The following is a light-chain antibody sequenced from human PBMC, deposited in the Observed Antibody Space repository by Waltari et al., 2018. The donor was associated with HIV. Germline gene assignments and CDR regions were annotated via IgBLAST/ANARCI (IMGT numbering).Light chain of an antibody. CDR2: KAS. CDR1: QSISSW. CDR3: QQYNSRTWT. J-gene: IGKJ1*01. V-gene: IGKV1-5*03. Sequence: DIQMTQSPSTLSTSVGDRVTITCRASQSISSWLAWYQQKPGNAPKLLIYKASSLESGVPSRFSGSGSGTEFTLSISSLQPDDFATYYCQQYNSRTWTFGQGTKVEIK.